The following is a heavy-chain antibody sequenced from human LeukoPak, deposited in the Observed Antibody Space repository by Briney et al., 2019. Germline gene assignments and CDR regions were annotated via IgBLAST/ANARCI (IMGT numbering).Heavy chain of an antibody. D-gene: IGHD3-16*01. Sequence: PSETLSLTCSVSGDSISSYFWAWIRQPPGKGLEWIGYVCYNGTTNYNPSLRNRVAISIDTSKNQFSLKLHSATAADTAVYYCATSGGFNSPRHYWGQGTLVTVSS. CDR3: ATSGGFNSPRHY. J-gene: IGHJ4*02. V-gene: IGHV4-59*01. CDR1: GDSISSYF. CDR2: VCYNGTT.